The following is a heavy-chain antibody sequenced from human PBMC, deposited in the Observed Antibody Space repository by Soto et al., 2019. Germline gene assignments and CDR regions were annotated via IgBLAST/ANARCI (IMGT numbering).Heavy chain of an antibody. J-gene: IGHJ3*02. CDR1: GYSFTSYW. CDR3: ARGQVVTSYMNDAFDI. Sequence: GESLKISCKGSGYSFTSYWIGWVRQMPGKGLEWMGIIYPGDSDTRYSPSFQGQVTISADKSISTAYLQWSSLKASDTAMYYCARGQVVTSYMNDAFDIWGQGTMVTV. CDR2: IYPGDSDT. V-gene: IGHV5-51*01. D-gene: IGHD2-2*01.